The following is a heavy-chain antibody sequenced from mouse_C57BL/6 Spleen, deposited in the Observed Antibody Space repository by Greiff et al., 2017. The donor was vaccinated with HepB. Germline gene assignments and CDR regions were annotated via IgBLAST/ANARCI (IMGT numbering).Heavy chain of an antibody. CDR3: ARDSGGFYGSSYGYFDV. D-gene: IGHD1-1*01. CDR1: GYSITSGYY. J-gene: IGHJ1*03. Sequence: EVQLQQSGPGLVKPSQSLSLTCSVTGYSITSGYYWNWIRQFPGNKLEWMGYISYDGSNNYNPSLKNRISITRDTSKNQFSLKLNSVTTEDTATYYCARDSGGFYGSSYGYFDVWGTGTTVTVSS. CDR2: ISYDGSN. V-gene: IGHV3-6*01.